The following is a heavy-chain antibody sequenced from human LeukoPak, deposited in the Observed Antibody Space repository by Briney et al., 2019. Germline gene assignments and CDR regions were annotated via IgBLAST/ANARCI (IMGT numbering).Heavy chain of an antibody. D-gene: IGHD5-24*01. V-gene: IGHV4-4*07. CDR2: IYSGGST. CDR3: ATARDADSARGYYDMDV. CDR1: GGSITGYY. J-gene: IGHJ6*02. Sequence: SETLSLTCTVSGGSITGYYWTWIRQPAGKGLEWIGRIYSGGSTNYNPPLKSRVTMSVDTSKNQFSLKLSSVTAADTAVYYCATARDADSARGYYDMDVWGQGTTVTVSS.